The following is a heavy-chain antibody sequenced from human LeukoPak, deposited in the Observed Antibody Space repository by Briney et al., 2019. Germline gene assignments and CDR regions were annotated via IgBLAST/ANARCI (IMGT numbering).Heavy chain of an antibody. Sequence: SVKVSCKASGGTFSSYAISWVRQAPGRGLEWMGGIIPIFGTANYAQKFQGRVTITADESTSTAYMELSSLRSEDTAVYYCARGYYYDSSGYNHHRPYWYFDLWGRGTLVTVSS. V-gene: IGHV1-69*13. J-gene: IGHJ2*01. CDR3: ARGYYYDSSGYNHHRPYWYFDL. D-gene: IGHD3-22*01. CDR1: GGTFSSYA. CDR2: IIPIFGTA.